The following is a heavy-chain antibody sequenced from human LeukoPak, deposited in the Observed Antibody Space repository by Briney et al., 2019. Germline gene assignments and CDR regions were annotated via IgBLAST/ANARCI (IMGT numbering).Heavy chain of an antibody. CDR2: ISAYNGNT. J-gene: IGHJ4*02. CDR3: ARVRGGRYLALTASQRYYFDY. CDR1: GYTFTSYG. D-gene: IGHD3-10*01. V-gene: IGHV1-18*01. Sequence: GASVKVSCKASGYTFTSYGISWVRQAPGQGLEWMGWISAYNGNTNYAQKLQGRVTMTTDTSTSTAYMELRSLRSDDTAVYYCARVRGGRYLALTASQRYYFDYWGQGTLVTVSS.